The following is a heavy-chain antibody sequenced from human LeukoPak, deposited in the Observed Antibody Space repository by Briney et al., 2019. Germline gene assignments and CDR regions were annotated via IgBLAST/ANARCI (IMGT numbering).Heavy chain of an antibody. V-gene: IGHV4-59*12. J-gene: IGHJ6*03. CDR2: ISYGGST. CDR3: ARMTSYYYYYMNV. Sequence: SETLSLTCTVSGGSISSYYWTWIRQPPGKGLEWIGYISYGGSTNYNPSLKSRVTISKDTSKNEFSLKLTSVTAADTAVYYCARMTSYYYYYMNVWGKGTTVTVSS. CDR1: GGSISSYY.